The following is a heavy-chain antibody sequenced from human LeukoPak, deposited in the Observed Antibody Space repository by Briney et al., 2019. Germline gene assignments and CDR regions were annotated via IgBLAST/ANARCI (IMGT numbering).Heavy chain of an antibody. D-gene: IGHD5-18*01. J-gene: IGHJ4*02. CDR2: INPNTGGT. CDR3: ARNGDRAMVSPGY. V-gene: IGHV1-2*02. Sequence: ASVKVSCKASGYTFSGYYIHWVRQAPGQGLEWMGWINPNTGGTKYAQRFQDRVTMTRDTSISTAYMELSRLRSDDTAVYYCARNGDRAMVSPGYWGQGTLVTVSS. CDR1: GYTFSGYY.